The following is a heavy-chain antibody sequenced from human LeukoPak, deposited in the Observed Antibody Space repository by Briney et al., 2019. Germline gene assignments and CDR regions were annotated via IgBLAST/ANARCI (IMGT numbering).Heavy chain of an antibody. V-gene: IGHV4-61*08. CDR2: IYYSGST. CDR3: AIYSAVGPAARREYYYYGMDV. D-gene: IGHD2-2*01. Sequence: SETLSLTCTVSGDSIRSGDYSWSWIRLLPGKGLEWIGYIYYSGSTNYNPSLKSRVTISVDTSKNQFSLKLSSVTAADTAVYYCAIYSAVGPAARREYYYYGMDVWGQGTTVTVS. CDR1: GDSIRSGDYS. J-gene: IGHJ6*02.